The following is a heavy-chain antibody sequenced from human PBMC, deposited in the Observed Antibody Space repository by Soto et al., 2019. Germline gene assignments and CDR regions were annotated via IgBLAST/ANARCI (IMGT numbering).Heavy chain of an antibody. CDR1: GGSISSYY. CDR2: IYYSGST. D-gene: IGHD2-2*01. Sequence: QVQLQESGPGLVKPSETLSLTGTVSGGSISSYYWSWIRQPPGKGLECIGYIYYSGSTKYNPSLKSRVTISVDTSKTQFSLKLSSVTAADTAVYYCARGYCSSTSCYVAFYYMDVWGKGTTVTVSS. J-gene: IGHJ6*03. CDR3: ARGYCSSTSCYVAFYYMDV. V-gene: IGHV4-59*01.